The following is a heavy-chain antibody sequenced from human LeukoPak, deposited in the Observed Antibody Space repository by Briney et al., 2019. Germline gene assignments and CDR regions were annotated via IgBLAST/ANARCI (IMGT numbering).Heavy chain of an antibody. J-gene: IGHJ4*02. D-gene: IGHD2-2*01. CDR1: RFTFSNYA. Sequence: PGGSLRLSCAASRFTFSNYAMSWVRQAAEKGLEWVSGITSGHSTFYADSVKGRFTISRDNSKNTVYLQMNSLRAEDTAVYYCAKDYPECTGTTCSGEAFFDYWGQGTLVTVSS. CDR2: ITSGHST. V-gene: IGHV3-23*01. CDR3: AKDYPECTGTTCSGEAFFDY.